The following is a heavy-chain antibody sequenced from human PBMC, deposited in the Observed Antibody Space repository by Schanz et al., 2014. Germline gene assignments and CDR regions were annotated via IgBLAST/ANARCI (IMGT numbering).Heavy chain of an antibody. CDR2: IGYDGSEK. CDR3: ARGPIPIQGVPMDF. D-gene: IGHD3-10*01. V-gene: IGHV3-33*01. J-gene: IGHJ4*02. CDR1: GLNFDYYG. Sequence: QAQLVESGGGVVQPGRSLRLSCATSGLNFDYYGMNWVRQAPGKGLEWVANIGYDGSEKYYVDSVKGRFTISRDNSKDSLYLQMSGLTPEDTAVYYCARGPIPIQGVPMDFWGQGTLVTVSS.